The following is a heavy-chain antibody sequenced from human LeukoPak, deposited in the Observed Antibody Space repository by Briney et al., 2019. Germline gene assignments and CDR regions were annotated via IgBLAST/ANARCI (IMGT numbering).Heavy chain of an antibody. J-gene: IGHJ4*02. CDR2: ISGSGVMT. CDR1: GFTFSDYA. CDR3: AKDRSIGTYYTFDH. D-gene: IGHD1-26*01. Sequence: GGSLRLSCAASGFTFSDYAMTWVRQAPGKGLEWVATISGSGVMTYYADSVKGRFTVSGDTSKNTIYLQMHSLTAADTAVYYCAKDRSIGTYYTFDHWGQGTLVTVSS. V-gene: IGHV3-23*01.